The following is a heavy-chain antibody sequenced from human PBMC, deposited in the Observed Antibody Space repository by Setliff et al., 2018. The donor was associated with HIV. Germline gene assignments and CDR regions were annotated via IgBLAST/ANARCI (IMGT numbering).Heavy chain of an antibody. CDR3: TRHRGSFDY. D-gene: IGHD1-26*01. CDR1: GFSNSA. Sequence: PGGSLRLSCAASGFSNSALHWVRQAPGKGLEWVGRIRSKANNYATEYGASVKGRFIISRDDSKNMAYLQMNSLRTEDTAIYYYTRHRGSFDYWGLGTLVTVSS. J-gene: IGHJ4*02. V-gene: IGHV3-73*01. CDR2: IRSKANNYAT.